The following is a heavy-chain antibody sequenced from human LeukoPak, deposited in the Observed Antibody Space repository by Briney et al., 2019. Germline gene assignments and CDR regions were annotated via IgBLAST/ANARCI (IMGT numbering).Heavy chain of an antibody. CDR1: GFTFDDYA. D-gene: IGHD5-12*01. Sequence: GGSLRLSCAASGFTFDDYAMHWVRQAPGKVLEWVSGISWNSNSIGYADSVKGRFTISRDNAKNSLYLQMNSLRAEDTALYYCAKEGGYDLYSYEFDYWGQGTLVTVSS. J-gene: IGHJ4*02. CDR3: AKEGGYDLYSYEFDY. V-gene: IGHV3-9*01. CDR2: ISWNSNSI.